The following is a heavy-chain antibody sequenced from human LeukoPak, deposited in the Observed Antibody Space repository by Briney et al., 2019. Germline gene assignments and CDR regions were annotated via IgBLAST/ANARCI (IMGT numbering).Heavy chain of an antibody. Sequence: SETLSLTCTVSGGSISSYYWSWIRQPAGKGLEWIGRIYTSGSTNYNPSLKSRVTMSVDTSKNQFSLKLTSVTAADTAVYYCVRGIYSGYDRSFDSWGQGTLVTVSS. J-gene: IGHJ4*02. D-gene: IGHD5-12*01. CDR3: VRGIYSGYDRSFDS. CDR2: IYTSGST. V-gene: IGHV4-4*07. CDR1: GGSISSYY.